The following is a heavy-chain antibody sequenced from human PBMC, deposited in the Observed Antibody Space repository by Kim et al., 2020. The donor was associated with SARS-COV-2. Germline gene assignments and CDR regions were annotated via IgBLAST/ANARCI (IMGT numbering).Heavy chain of an antibody. CDR2: IYYSGST. CDR3: ARNGRGWFDP. Sequence: SETLSLTCTVSGGSISSYYWSWIRQPPGKGLEWIGYIYYSGSTNYNPSLKSRVTISVDTSKNQFSLKLSSVTAADTAVYYCARNGRGWFDPWGQGTLVTVSS. V-gene: IGHV4-59*08. J-gene: IGHJ5*02. CDR1: GGSISSYY. D-gene: IGHD2-8*01.